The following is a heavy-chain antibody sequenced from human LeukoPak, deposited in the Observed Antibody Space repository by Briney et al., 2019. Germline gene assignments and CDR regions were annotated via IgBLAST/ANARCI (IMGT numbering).Heavy chain of an antibody. J-gene: IGHJ4*02. Sequence: GGSLRLSCAASGFTFSSYWMNWARQAPGKGLEWVASINHNGNVKYYVDSVKGRFTISRDNAKNSLYLQMNSLRAEDTAVYYCARDYGESDYWGQGTLVTVSS. CDR1: GFTFSSYW. CDR2: INHNGNVK. CDR3: ARDYGESDY. V-gene: IGHV3-7*01. D-gene: IGHD3-10*01.